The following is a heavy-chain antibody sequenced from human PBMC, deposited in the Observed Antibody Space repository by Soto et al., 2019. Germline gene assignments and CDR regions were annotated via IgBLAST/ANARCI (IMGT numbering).Heavy chain of an antibody. Sequence: PGESLKISCKGSGYRFSTYWIAWVRQMPGKGLEWMGIIYPGDSDTIYSPSFQGQVTISADRSISTAYLQWSSLKASDTAMYYCARPGISSRDYFDYWGQGTLVTVSS. D-gene: IGHD6-6*01. CDR3: ARPGISSRDYFDY. CDR1: GYRFSTYW. CDR2: IYPGDSDT. J-gene: IGHJ4*02. V-gene: IGHV5-51*01.